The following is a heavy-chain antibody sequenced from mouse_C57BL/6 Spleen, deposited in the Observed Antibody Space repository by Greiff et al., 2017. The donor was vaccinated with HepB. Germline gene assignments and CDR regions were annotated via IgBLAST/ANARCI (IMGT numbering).Heavy chain of an antibody. Sequence: QVQLQQPGAELVKPGASVKLSCKASGYTFTSYWMQWVKQRPGQGLEWIGEIDPSDSYTNYNQKFKGKATLTVDTSSSTAYMQLSSLTSEDSAVYYCARRNPFDYLGQGTTLTVSS. CDR1: GYTFTSYW. V-gene: IGHV1-50*01. J-gene: IGHJ2*01. CDR2: IDPSDSYT. CDR3: ARRNPFDY.